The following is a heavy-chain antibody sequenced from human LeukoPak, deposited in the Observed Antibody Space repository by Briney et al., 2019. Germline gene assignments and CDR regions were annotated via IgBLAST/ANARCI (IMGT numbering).Heavy chain of an antibody. V-gene: IGHV1-2*02. CDR2: INPNSGGT. Sequence: ASVKVSCKASGYTFTSYGINWVRQAPGQGLEWMGWINPNSGGTNYAQKFQGRVTMTRDTSIGTAYMELSRLRSDDTAVYYCAREREDAFDIWGQGTMVTVSS. CDR1: GYTFTSYG. CDR3: AREREDAFDI. D-gene: IGHD5-24*01. J-gene: IGHJ3*02.